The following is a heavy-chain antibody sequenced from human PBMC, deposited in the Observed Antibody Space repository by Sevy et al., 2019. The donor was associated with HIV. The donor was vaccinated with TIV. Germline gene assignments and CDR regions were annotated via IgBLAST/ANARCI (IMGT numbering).Heavy chain of an antibody. V-gene: IGHV3-7*01. J-gene: IGHJ5*02. D-gene: IGHD3-10*01. Sequence: GGSLRLSCAASGFSFSIYWMSWVRQAPGKGLEWVATMKQDGSEEDYVDSVKGRFTISRDNAKNSLFLQMNSLSAEDTAIYYCARDRGEILRSAFKSWGQGTLVTVSS. CDR2: MKQDGSEE. CDR1: GFSFSIYW. CDR3: ARDRGEILRSAFKS.